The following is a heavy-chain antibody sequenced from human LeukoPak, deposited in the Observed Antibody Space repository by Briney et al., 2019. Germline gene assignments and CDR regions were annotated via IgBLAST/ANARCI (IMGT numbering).Heavy chain of an antibody. J-gene: IGHJ6*02. CDR2: INWNSDRI. Sequence: GGSLRLSCAASGFTFDDYAMQWVRQDQGKGLEWVSGINWNSDRIGYADSVKGRFTISRDNAKNSLYLQMNSLRAEDTALYYCAKDSSSSPYYGMDVWGQGTTVTVSS. CDR1: GFTFDDYA. V-gene: IGHV3-9*01. D-gene: IGHD6-6*01. CDR3: AKDSSSSPYYGMDV.